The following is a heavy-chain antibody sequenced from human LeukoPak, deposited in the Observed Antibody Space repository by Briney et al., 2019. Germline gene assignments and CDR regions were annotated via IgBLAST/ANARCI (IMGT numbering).Heavy chain of an antibody. V-gene: IGHV3-13*04. CDR3: VREGRSANYDDWYFDL. Sequence: PGGSLRLSCAASGFTFSSSDMHWVRQAPGRGLEWVSAIGTIGDTYYPGSVKGRFTISRENAKNSLYLHMNSLTVGDTAVYCCVREGRSANYDDWYFDLWGRGTLVTVAS. J-gene: IGHJ2*01. CDR2: IGTIGDT. D-gene: IGHD1-7*01. CDR1: GFTFSSSD.